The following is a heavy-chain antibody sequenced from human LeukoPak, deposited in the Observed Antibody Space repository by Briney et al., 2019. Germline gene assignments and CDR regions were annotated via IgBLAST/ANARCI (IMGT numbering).Heavy chain of an antibody. CDR2: INTNTGNP. V-gene: IGHV7-4-1*02. CDR3: ARNSPDDAFDI. D-gene: IGHD4-23*01. J-gene: IGHJ3*02. CDR1: GYSFTTYA. Sequence: ASVKVSCKASGYSFTTYAMNWVRQAPGQGLEGLGWINTNTGNPTYAQGFTGRFVFSLDTSVSTAYLQISSLKAEDTAVYYCARNSPDDAFDIWGQGTLITVSS.